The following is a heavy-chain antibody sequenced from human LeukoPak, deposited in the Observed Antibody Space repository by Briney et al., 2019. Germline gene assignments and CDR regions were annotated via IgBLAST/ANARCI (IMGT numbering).Heavy chain of an antibody. V-gene: IGHV3-30-3*01. Sequence: SGGSLRLSCAASGFTFSSYAMHWVRQAPGKGLEWVAVISYDGSNKYYADSVKGRFTISRDNAKNSLYLQMNSLRAEDTAVYYCARGTYYYDSSGYYFVDYWGQGTLVTVSS. CDR1: GFTFSSYA. J-gene: IGHJ4*02. D-gene: IGHD3-22*01. CDR3: ARGTYYYDSSGYYFVDY. CDR2: ISYDGSNK.